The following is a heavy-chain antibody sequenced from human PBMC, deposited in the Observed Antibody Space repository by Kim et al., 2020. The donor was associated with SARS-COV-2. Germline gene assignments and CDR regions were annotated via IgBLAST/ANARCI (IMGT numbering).Heavy chain of an antibody. CDR2: IWYDGSNK. J-gene: IGHJ4*02. V-gene: IGHV3-33*01. D-gene: IGHD3-16*01. CDR1: GFTFSSYG. Sequence: GGSLRLSCAASGFTFSSYGMHWVRQAPGKGLEWVAVIWYDGSNKYYADSVKGRFTISRDNSKNTLYLQMNSLRAEDTAVYYCATLEGGSGVDYWGQGTLVTVSS. CDR3: ATLEGGSGVDY.